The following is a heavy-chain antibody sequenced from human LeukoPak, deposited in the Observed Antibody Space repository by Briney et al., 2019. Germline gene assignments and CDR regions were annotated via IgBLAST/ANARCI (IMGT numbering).Heavy chain of an antibody. CDR2: IYYSGST. Sequence: SETLSLTCTVSGGSISSSSYYWGWIRQPPGKGLEWIGSIYYSGSTYCNPSLKSRVTISVDTSKNQFSLKLSSVTAADTAVYYCARHNRIMITFGGVINWGQGTLVTVSS. D-gene: IGHD3-16*02. CDR1: GGSISSSSYY. CDR3: ARHNRIMITFGGVIN. J-gene: IGHJ4*02. V-gene: IGHV4-39*01.